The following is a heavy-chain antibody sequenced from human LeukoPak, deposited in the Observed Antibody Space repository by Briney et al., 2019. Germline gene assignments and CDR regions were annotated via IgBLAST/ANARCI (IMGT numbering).Heavy chain of an antibody. CDR3: ARGSSYFDY. CDR1: GFTFSSYA. V-gene: IGHV3-30-3*01. Sequence: GGSLRLSCAASGFTFSSYAMHWVRQAPGKGLEWVAVISYDGSNKYYADSVKGRFTISRDNSKNTLYLQMNSLRAEDTAVYYCARGSSYFDYWGQGTLVTVSS. CDR2: ISYDGSNK. J-gene: IGHJ4*02.